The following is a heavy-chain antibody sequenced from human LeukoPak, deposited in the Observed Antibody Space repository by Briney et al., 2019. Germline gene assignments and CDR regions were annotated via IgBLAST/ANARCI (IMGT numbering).Heavy chain of an antibody. Sequence: PGGSLRLSCAASGFTFSSYSMNWVRQAPGKGLECVSSISSSSSYIYYADSVKGRFTISRDNAKNSLYLQMNSLRAEDTAVYYCAREGIAAAGEFDYWGQGTLVTVSS. J-gene: IGHJ4*02. V-gene: IGHV3-21*01. CDR3: AREGIAAAGEFDY. CDR2: ISSSSSYI. CDR1: GFTFSSYS. D-gene: IGHD6-13*01.